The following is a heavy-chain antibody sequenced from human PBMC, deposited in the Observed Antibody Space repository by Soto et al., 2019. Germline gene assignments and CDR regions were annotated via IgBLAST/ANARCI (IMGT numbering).Heavy chain of an antibody. CDR1: GYTFTSYG. Sequence: VKVSCKASGYTFTSYGIQWVRQAPGQRLEWMGWINAGNGNTKYSQKFQGRVTITRDTSASTAYMELSSLRSEDTAVYYCARGRVGQLLWFVSFDYWGQGTLVTVSS. V-gene: IGHV1-3*01. D-gene: IGHD2-2*01. CDR2: INAGNGNT. J-gene: IGHJ4*02. CDR3: ARGRVGQLLWFVSFDY.